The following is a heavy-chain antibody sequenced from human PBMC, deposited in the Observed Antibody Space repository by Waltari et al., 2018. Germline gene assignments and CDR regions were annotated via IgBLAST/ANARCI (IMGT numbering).Heavy chain of an antibody. CDR3: ARDFGRRFDY. J-gene: IGHJ4*02. D-gene: IGHD3-3*01. CDR1: GFTFSSYA. CDR2: ISYDGSNK. V-gene: IGHV3-30-3*01. Sequence: QVQLVESGGGVVQPGRSLRLSCAASGFTFSSYAMHWVRQAPGKGLEWVAVISYDGSNKYYADSVKGRFTISRDNSKNTLYLQMNSLRAEDTAVYYCARDFGRRFDYWGQGTLVTVSS.